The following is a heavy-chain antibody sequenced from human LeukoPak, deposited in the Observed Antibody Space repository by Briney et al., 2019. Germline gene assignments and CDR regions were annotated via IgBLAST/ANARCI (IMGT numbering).Heavy chain of an antibody. CDR3: ARTRYYYNSRSYGAPYYFDY. D-gene: IGHD3-10*01. V-gene: IGHV4-39*01. CDR1: GGSISTYY. CDR2: IYYSGST. Sequence: SETLSLTCTVSGGSISTYYWGWIRQPPGKGLEWIGSIYYSGSTYYNPSLKSRVTISVDTSKNQFSLKLSSVTAADTAVYYCARTRYYYNSRSYGAPYYFDYWGQGTLVTVSS. J-gene: IGHJ4*02.